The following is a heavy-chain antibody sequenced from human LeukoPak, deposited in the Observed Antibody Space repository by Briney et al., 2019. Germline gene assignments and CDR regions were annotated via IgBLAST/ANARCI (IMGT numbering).Heavy chain of an antibody. CDR3: ARGEVTVAFGVTLLFDP. CDR2: TNPNSGNT. D-gene: IGHD3-3*01. V-gene: IGHV1-8*01. J-gene: IGHJ5*02. CDR1: GYTFTSYD. Sequence: ASVKVSCKASGYTFTSYDINWVRQATGQGLEWMGWTNPNSGNTGYAQKFQGRVTMTRNTSISTAYMELSSLRSEDTAVYYCARGEVTVAFGVTLLFDPWGQGTLVTVSS.